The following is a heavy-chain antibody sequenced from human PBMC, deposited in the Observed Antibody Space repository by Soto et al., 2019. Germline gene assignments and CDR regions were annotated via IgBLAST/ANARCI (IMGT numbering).Heavy chain of an antibody. V-gene: IGHV3-33*01. CDR2: ISSDEKIK. D-gene: IGHD2-15*01. CDR1: GFIFSNFG. Sequence: GGSLRLSCVASGFIFSNFGMHWVRQAPGKGLEWVAVISSDEKIKQYADSVRGRFAISRDNYKNTSYLQMTSLRAEDTAIYYCARGLRSVLDYWGQGTLVTVS. CDR3: ARGLRSVLDY. J-gene: IGHJ4*02.